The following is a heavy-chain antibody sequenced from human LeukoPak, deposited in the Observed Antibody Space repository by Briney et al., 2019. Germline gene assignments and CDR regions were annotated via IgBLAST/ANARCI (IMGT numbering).Heavy chain of an antibody. Sequence: GECLKISCKGSGYSFTNYWIAWVRRMPGKGLEWMGIINPGDSDTRYSPSFQGQVTISADKSIITAYLQWSSLKASDTAMYYCARQNVYYDISATIPFDSWGQGTLVTVSS. CDR3: ARQNVYYDISATIPFDS. D-gene: IGHD3-22*01. J-gene: IGHJ4*02. CDR2: INPGDSDT. CDR1: GYSFTNYW. V-gene: IGHV5-51*01.